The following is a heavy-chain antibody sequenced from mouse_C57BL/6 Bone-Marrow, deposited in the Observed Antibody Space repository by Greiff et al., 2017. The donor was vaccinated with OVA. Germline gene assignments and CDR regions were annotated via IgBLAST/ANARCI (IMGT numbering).Heavy chain of an antibody. CDR1: GYTFTDYY. J-gene: IGHJ3*01. D-gene: IGHD3-2*02. V-gene: IGHV1-26*01. CDR2: INPNNGGT. CDR3: AREAAQAKAWFAY. Sequence: EVQLQQSGPELVKPGASVKISCKASGYTFTDYYMNWVKQSHGKSLEWIGDINPNNGGTSYNQKFKGKATLTVDKSSSTAYMELRSLTSEDSAVYYCAREAAQAKAWFAYWGQGTLVTVSA.